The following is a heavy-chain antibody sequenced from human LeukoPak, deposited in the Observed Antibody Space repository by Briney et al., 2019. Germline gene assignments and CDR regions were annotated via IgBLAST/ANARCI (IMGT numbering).Heavy chain of an antibody. CDR3: ARGMKGLPLYYYYGMDV. J-gene: IGHJ6*02. D-gene: IGHD4-11*01. Sequence: PGGSLRLSCAASGFTFSSYGMHWVRQAPGKGLEWVAVIWYDGSNKYYADSVKGRFTISRDNSKNTLYLQMNSLRAEDTAVYYCARGMKGLPLYYYYGMDVWGQGTTVTVSS. CDR2: IWYDGSNK. V-gene: IGHV3-33*01. CDR1: GFTFSSYG.